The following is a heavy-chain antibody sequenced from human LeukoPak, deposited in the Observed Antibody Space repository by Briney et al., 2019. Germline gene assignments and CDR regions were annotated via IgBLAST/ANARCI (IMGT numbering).Heavy chain of an antibody. Sequence: PSETLSLTCSVSGVSVGSHFWRWVRQPAGKALEWIGRVSASGAISSNPSLNSRVTMSLDTSKTQFSLKWTSVTAAGTAVYFCAREYCGGDCPAGDAFDIWGQGTMVTVSS. J-gene: IGHJ3*02. CDR2: VSASGAI. CDR1: GVSVGSHF. V-gene: IGHV4-4*07. D-gene: IGHD2-21*01. CDR3: AREYCGGDCPAGDAFDI.